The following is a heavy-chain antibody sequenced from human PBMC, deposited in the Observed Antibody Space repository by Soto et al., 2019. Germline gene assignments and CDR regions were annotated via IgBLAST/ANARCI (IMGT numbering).Heavy chain of an antibody. D-gene: IGHD3-9*01. CDR3: ARLEGLATISYYFDF. CDR2: IYYRGNA. J-gene: IGHJ4*02. Sequence: QLQLQESGPGLVKPSETLSLTCSVSDDSINSDKYYWGWIRQPPGKGLEWIGSIYYRGNAYYNPSHQARVTISLDKSKGQFSLKLNSVTAADSAVYFCARLEGLATISYYFDFWGPGALVTVSS. V-gene: IGHV4-39*01. CDR1: DDSINSDKYY.